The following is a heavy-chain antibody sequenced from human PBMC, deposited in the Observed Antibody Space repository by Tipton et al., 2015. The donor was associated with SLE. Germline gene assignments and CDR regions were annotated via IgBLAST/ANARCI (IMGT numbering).Heavy chain of an antibody. D-gene: IGHD6-6*01. CDR3: ERHRIAAPLFDY. CDR2: IYYSGST. CDR1: GGSISSYY. V-gene: IGHV4-59*08. J-gene: IGHJ4*02. Sequence: GGSISSYYWSWIRQPPGKGLEWIGYIYYSGSTYYNPSLKSRVTISVDTSKNQFSLKLSSVTAADTAVYYCERHRIAAPLFDYWGQGTLVTVSS.